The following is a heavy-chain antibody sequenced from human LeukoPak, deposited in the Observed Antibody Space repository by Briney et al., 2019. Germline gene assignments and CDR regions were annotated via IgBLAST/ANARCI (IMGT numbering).Heavy chain of an antibody. V-gene: IGHV4-59*01. Sequence: SETLSLTCTVSGGSISSYYWSWTRQPPGKGLEWIGYIYYSGSTNYNPSLKSRVTISVDTSKNQFSLKLSSVTAADTAVYYCARVETSAWSTSYYYYFHMDVWGKGTTVTISS. D-gene: IGHD6-19*01. CDR3: ARVETSAWSTSYYYYFHMDV. J-gene: IGHJ6*03. CDR1: GGSISSYY. CDR2: IYYSGST.